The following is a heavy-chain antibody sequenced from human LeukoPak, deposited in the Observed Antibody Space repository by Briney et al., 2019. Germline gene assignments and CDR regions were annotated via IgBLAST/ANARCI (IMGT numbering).Heavy chain of an antibody. Sequence: PSQTLSLTCAVSGVSISSGGYSWSWIRQPPGKGLEWIGYIYHSGSTYYNPSLKSRVTISVDRSKNQFSLKLSSVTAADTAVYYCARGQGGWDYYDSGLIDYWGQGTLVTVSS. CDR1: GVSISSGGYS. CDR3: ARGQGGWDYYDSGLIDY. D-gene: IGHD3-22*01. J-gene: IGHJ4*02. CDR2: IYHSGST. V-gene: IGHV4-30-2*01.